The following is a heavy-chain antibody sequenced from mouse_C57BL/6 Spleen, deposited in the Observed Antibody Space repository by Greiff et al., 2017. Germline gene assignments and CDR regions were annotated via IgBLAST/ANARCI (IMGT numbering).Heavy chain of an antibody. CDR3: ASGDSTYEMDARDY. J-gene: IGHJ4*01. CDR2: INPSNGGT. Sequence: QVQLQLPGTELVKPGASVKLSCKASGYTFTSYWMHWVKQRPGQGLEWIGNINPSNGGTNYNEKFKSKATLTVDKSSSTAYMQLSGLTSEDSAVYYCASGDSTYEMDARDYWGQGTSVTVSS. CDR1: GYTFTSYW. D-gene: IGHD5-1*01. V-gene: IGHV1-53*01.